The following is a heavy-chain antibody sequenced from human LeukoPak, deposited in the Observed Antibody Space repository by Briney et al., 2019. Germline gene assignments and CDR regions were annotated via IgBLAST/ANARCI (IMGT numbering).Heavy chain of an antibody. D-gene: IGHD3-9*01. J-gene: IGHJ3*02. CDR1: RGSIRSYY. CDR3: ARDPGGDLLAAFDI. Sequence: PSETLSLICTVSRGSIRSYYWNWIRQTPGKGLAGMGHIYYSGRMNYNPCLKSRVTISVDASKNQCSLKLTSVTAADTAVYYCARDPGGDLLAAFDIWGQGTMVTVSS. V-gene: IGHV4-59*01. CDR2: IYYSGRM.